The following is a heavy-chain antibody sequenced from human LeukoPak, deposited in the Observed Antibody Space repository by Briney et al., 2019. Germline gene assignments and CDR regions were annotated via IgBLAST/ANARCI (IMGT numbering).Heavy chain of an antibody. CDR3: ASGYYDSFRFDY. CDR1: GYTFTGYY. CDR2: INPNSGDT. D-gene: IGHD3-22*01. Sequence: ASVKVSCKASGYTFTGYYMHWVRQAPGQGLEWMGRINPNSGDTNYAQKFQGRVTMTRDTSINTAYMELSRLRSDDTAVYYCASGYYDSFRFDYWGQGTLVTVSS. J-gene: IGHJ4*02. V-gene: IGHV1-2*06.